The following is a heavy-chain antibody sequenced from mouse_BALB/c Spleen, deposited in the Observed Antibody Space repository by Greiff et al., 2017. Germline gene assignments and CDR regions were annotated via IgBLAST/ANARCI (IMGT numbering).Heavy chain of an antibody. V-gene: IGHV2-2*02. Sequence: QVQLQQSGPGLVQPSQSLSITCTVSGFSLTSYGVHWVRQSPGKGLEWLGVIWSGRSTDYNAAFISRLSISKDNSKSQVFFKMNSLQANDTAIYYCARTSHYYGPMDYWGQGTSVTVSS. J-gene: IGHJ4*01. CDR1: GFSLTSYG. D-gene: IGHD1-2*01. CDR2: IWSGRST. CDR3: ARTSHYYGPMDY.